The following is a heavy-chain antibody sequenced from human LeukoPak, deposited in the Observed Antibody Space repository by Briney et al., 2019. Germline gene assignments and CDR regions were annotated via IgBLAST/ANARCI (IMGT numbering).Heavy chain of an antibody. CDR3: ARDPGSLPGIAVAGTKDY. D-gene: IGHD6-19*01. CDR2: ISSSSSYI. CDR1: AFTFSSYA. J-gene: IGHJ4*02. V-gene: IGHV3-21*01. Sequence: GGSLRLSCAASAFTFSSYAMHWVRQAPGKGLEWVSSISSSSSYIYYADSVKGRFTISRDNAKNSLYLQMNSLRAEDTAVYYCARDPGSLPGIAVAGTKDYWGQGTLVTVSS.